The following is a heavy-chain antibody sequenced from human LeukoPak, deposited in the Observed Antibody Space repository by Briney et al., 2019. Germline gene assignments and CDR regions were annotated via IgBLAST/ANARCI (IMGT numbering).Heavy chain of an antibody. CDR1: GFTFSSYA. V-gene: IGHV3-23*01. Sequence: GGSLRLSCAASGFTFSSYAMTWVRQAPGKGLEWVSSISGSGGNTFYADSVKGRFIISRDNSKNTLYLQMNSLRVEDTATYHCAKGRNEDGDAALNYWGQGTLVTVSS. CDR3: AKGRNEDGDAALNY. D-gene: IGHD4-17*01. CDR2: ISGSGGNT. J-gene: IGHJ4*02.